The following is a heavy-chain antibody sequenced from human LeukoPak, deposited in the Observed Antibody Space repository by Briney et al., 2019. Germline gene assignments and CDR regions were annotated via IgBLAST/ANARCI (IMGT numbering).Heavy chain of an antibody. CDR1: GFTFSTYW. CDR3: ARGKTPRYYDFWSGYSAGFDP. J-gene: IGHJ5*02. Sequence: PGGSLRLSCTASGFTFSTYWMSWVRQTPGKGLEWVANINQDESEKHYLDSVEGRFTISRDNAKNSLYLQMNSLRAEDTAVYYCARGKTPRYYDFWSGYSAGFDPWGQGTLVTVSS. V-gene: IGHV3-7*01. D-gene: IGHD3-3*01. CDR2: INQDESEK.